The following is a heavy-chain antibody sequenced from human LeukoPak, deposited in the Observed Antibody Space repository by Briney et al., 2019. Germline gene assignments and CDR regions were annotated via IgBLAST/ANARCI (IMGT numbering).Heavy chain of an antibody. CDR2: IYSGGST. V-gene: IGHV3-53*01. D-gene: IGHD6-13*01. CDR3: ARDRGAGAGTFDY. Sequence: PGGSLRLSCAASGFTFSSYAMSWVRQAPGKGLEWVSVIYSGGSTYYADSVKGRFTISRDNSKNTLYLQMNSLRAEDTAVYYCARDRGAGAGTFDYWGQGTLVTVSS. J-gene: IGHJ4*02. CDR1: GFTFSSYA.